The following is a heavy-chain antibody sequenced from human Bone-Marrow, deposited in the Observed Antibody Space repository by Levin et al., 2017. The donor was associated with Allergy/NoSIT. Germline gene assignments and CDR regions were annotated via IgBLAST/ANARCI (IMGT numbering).Heavy chain of an antibody. J-gene: IGHJ4*02. V-gene: IGHV3-7*01. Sequence: PGGSLRLSCAASGFTFSSYWMSWVRQAPGKGLEWVANIKQDGSEKYYVDSVKGRFTISRDNAKNSLYLQMNSLRAEDTAVYYCARVKWYNPARAAAGTTYYFDYWGQGTLVTVSS. CDR3: ARVKWYNPARAAAGTTYYFDY. D-gene: IGHD6-13*01. CDR1: GFTFSSYW. CDR2: IKQDGSEK.